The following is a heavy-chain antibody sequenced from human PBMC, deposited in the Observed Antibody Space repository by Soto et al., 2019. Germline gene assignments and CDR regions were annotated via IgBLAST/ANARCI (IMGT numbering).Heavy chain of an antibody. Sequence: EVQLLESGGGLVQPGGSLRLSCAASGFTFSSYAMSWVRQAPGKGLEWVSAISGSGGSTYYADSVKGRFTISRDNAKNTLYLQMNSLRAEDTAVYYCAKDPYSSSWYTVVDYWVRGTLVTVCS. D-gene: IGHD6-13*01. V-gene: IGHV3-23*01. CDR3: AKDPYSSSWYTVVDY. CDR1: GFTFSSYA. J-gene: IGHJ4*02. CDR2: ISGSGGST.